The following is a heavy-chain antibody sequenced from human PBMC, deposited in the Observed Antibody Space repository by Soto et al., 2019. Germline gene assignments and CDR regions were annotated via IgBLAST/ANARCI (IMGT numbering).Heavy chain of an antibody. CDR1: GGAFSSYI. V-gene: IGHV1-69*02. J-gene: IGHJ6*02. D-gene: IGHD2-15*01. Sequence: QVQLVQSGTEVKKPGSSVKVSCKASGGAFSSYIVTWVRQAPGQGLEWMGRIIPVLGVEYYAQKFQGRVTITADKSTSTVYMELTSLRSEDTALYYCAKSPHPGSATPSSYGMDVWGPGTTVTVSS. CDR2: IIPVLGVE. CDR3: AKSPHPGSATPSSYGMDV.